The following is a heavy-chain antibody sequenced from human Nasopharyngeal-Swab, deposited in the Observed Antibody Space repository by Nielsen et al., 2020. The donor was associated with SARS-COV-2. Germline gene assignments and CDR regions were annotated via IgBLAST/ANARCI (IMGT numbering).Heavy chain of an antibody. CDR2: IFYSGST. Sequence: PGKGLEWIGYIFYSGSTYYNPSLKSRVTISVDTSKNQFSLKLSSVTAADTAVYYCARGRKQQLVLRWFGPWGQGTLVTVSS. CDR3: ARGRKQQLVLRWFGP. V-gene: IGHV4-31*02. J-gene: IGHJ5*02. D-gene: IGHD6-13*01.